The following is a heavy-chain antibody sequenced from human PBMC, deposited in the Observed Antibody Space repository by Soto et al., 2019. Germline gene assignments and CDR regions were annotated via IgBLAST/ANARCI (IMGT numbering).Heavy chain of an antibody. J-gene: IGHJ5*01. Sequence: QVQLLESGPGLVKPSQTLSLTCSVSGDSISTVDYFWAWVRQPPGQALEYIGYIYTSATTYYNPSFESRVAISLDTSKSQFSLNVTSLTAADTAVYFCARGRYCLTGRCFPNWFDSWGQGTLVTVSS. CDR1: GDSISTVDYF. CDR3: ARGRYCLTGRCFPNWFDS. CDR2: IYTSATT. V-gene: IGHV4-30-4*01. D-gene: IGHD2-15*01.